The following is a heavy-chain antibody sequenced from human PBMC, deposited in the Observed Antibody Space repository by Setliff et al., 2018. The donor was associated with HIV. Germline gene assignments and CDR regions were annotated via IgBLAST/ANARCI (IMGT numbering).Heavy chain of an antibody. D-gene: IGHD2-2*01. CDR1: GGSVTSYNYY. CDR2: IYYRGSN. CDR3: VRNSFNYAEEE. V-gene: IGHV4-31*03. J-gene: IGHJ4*02. Sequence: SETLSLTCTVSGGSVTSYNYYWSWIRQYPGKGLEWIGSIYYRGSNYYKPSLKSRVIMSLDTSENQFSLKLSSVTAADAAVYYCVRNSFNYAEEEWGQGTLVTVS.